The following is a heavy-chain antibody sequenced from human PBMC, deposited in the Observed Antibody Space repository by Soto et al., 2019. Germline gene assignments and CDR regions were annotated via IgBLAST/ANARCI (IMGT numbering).Heavy chain of an antibody. Sequence: XSVKVSCKASGSTFTRYAMHWVRQAPGQRLEGMGSXNDGNXNTKYETKLQXXVTMTKDXXXSKDYMAMRSLRPDDTAVYYCARGWDYGRPDYWGQGTLVTVSS. CDR3: ARGWDYGRPDY. CDR2: XNDGNXNT. D-gene: IGHD4-17*01. V-gene: IGHV1-3*01. CDR1: GSTFTRYA. J-gene: IGHJ4*02.